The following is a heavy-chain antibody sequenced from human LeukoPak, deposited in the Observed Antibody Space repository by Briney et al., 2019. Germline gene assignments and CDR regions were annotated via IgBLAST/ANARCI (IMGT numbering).Heavy chain of an antibody. V-gene: IGHV3-21*04. CDR2: ISSSSSYI. CDR3: AKDYDFWSGYCEV. D-gene: IGHD3-3*01. J-gene: IGHJ6*02. CDR1: GFTFSSYS. Sequence: GGSLRLSCAASGFTFSSYSMNWVRQAPGKGLEWVSSISSSSSYIYYADSVKGRFTISRDNSKNTLYLQMNSLRAEDTAVYYCAKDYDFWSGYCEVWGQGTTVTVSS.